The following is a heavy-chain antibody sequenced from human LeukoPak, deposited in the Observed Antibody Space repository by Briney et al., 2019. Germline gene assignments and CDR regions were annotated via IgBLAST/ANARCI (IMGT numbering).Heavy chain of an antibody. J-gene: IGHJ3*02. V-gene: IGHV4-39*07. CDR1: GGSISSSSYY. CDR3: ARDRLRAVSAFDI. D-gene: IGHD5-12*01. Sequence: SETLSLTCTVSGGSISSSSYYWGWIRQPPGKGLPWIGSIYYSGSTYYNPSLKSRVTISVDTSKNQFSLKLSSVAAADTAVYYCARDRLRAVSAFDIWGQGTMVTVSS. CDR2: IYYSGST.